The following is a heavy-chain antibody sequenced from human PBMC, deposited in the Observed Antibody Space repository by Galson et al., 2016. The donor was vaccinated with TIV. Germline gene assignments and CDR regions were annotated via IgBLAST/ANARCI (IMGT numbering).Heavy chain of an antibody. J-gene: IGHJ3*02. CDR1: GDTFSNYA. CDR2: INPIFHTA. CDR3: AREMSFYDSTAHYPFDI. D-gene: IGHD3-22*01. V-gene: IGHV1-69*06. Sequence: SVKVSCKASGDTFSNYAISWVRQAPGQGPEWMGRINPIFHTATYAQKLQARVTIMADKSTTTIYMELNSLRSEDTAVYYCAREMSFYDSTAHYPFDIWGQGTQVTVAS.